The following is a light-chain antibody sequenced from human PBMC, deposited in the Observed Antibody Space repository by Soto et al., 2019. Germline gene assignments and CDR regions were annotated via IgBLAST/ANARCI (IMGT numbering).Light chain of an antibody. J-gene: IGLJ2*01. CDR2: STN. V-gene: IGLV8-61*01. CDR3: VLYMGSGIWV. CDR1: SGSVSTTYY. Sequence: QTVVTQEPSFSVSPGGTVTLTCGLTSGSVSTTYYPSWYQQTPGQPPRTLIYSTNTCSSGVPDRFSGSILGNKAALTITGAQADDESDYYCVLYMGSGIWVFGGGTKLTVL.